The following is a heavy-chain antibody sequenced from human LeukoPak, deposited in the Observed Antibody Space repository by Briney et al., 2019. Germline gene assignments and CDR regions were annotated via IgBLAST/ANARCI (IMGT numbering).Heavy chain of an antibody. CDR3: ARDLRKSADYYFDY. Sequence: GKSLRLSCAASGFIFNNNAIHWVRQAPGKGLEWVAVISFDGRDKHHADSVKGRFTISRDNSKNTLYLQMSSLRVEDTAMYYCARDLRKSADYYFDYWGQGTLVTVSS. J-gene: IGHJ4*02. CDR2: ISFDGRDK. V-gene: IGHV3-30*04. D-gene: IGHD3/OR15-3a*01. CDR1: GFIFNNNA.